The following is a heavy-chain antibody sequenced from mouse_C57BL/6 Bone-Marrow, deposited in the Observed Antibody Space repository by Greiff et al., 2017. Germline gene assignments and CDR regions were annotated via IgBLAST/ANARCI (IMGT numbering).Heavy chain of an antibody. CDR3: TTEKCPVYFDY. CDR2: IDPEDGDT. CDR1: GFNIKDYY. Sequence: EVQLQQSGAELVRPGASVKLSCTASGFNIKDYYMHWVKQRPEQGLEWIGRIDPEDGDTEYAPKFQGKATMTADTSSNTAYLQLSSLTSEDTAGYYCTTEKCPVYFDYWGQGTTLTVSS. V-gene: IGHV14-1*01. J-gene: IGHJ2*01.